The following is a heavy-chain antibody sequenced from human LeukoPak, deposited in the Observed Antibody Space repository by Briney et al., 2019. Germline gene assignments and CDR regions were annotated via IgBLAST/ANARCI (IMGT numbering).Heavy chain of an antibody. V-gene: IGHV4-59*01. D-gene: IGHD6-19*01. CDR3: ARHGSGRSFDY. Sequence: SETLSLTCKVSGGSISTYYWSWFRQPPGKGLEWIGYIYNSGSATYNPSLKSRVTISVDTSKNQFSLKLTSVSTTDTAVYYCARHGSGRSFDYWGQGVLVTVSS. J-gene: IGHJ4*02. CDR2: IYNSGSA. CDR1: GGSISTYY.